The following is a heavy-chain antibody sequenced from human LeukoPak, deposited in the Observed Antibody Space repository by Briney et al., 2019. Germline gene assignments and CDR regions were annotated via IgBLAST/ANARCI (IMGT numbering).Heavy chain of an antibody. CDR2: ISDSGGST. V-gene: IGHV3-23*01. J-gene: IGHJ4*02. CDR3: AKHGGQLLVYYFDY. D-gene: IGHD6-13*01. Sequence: PGGSLRLSCAASGFTFSSYALNWVRQAPGKGLEWVASISDSGGSTYYADSVKGRFTISRDNSKNTLYLQMNSLRAEDTAVDYCAKHGGQLLVYYFDYWGPGNLVTVSS. CDR1: GFTFSSYA.